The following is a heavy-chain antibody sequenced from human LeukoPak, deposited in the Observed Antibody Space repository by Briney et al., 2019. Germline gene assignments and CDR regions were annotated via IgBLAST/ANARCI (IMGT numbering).Heavy chain of an antibody. J-gene: IGHJ4*02. Sequence: SETLSLTCTVSGGSISSGDYYWSWIRQPPGKGLEWIGYIYYSGSTYYNPSLKSRVTISVDTSKNQFSLKLSSVTAADTAVYYCARGAQRAGIGFGYWGQGTLVTVSS. D-gene: IGHD3-10*01. CDR1: GGSISSGDYY. V-gene: IGHV4-30-4*08. CDR3: ARGAQRAGIGFGY. CDR2: IYYSGST.